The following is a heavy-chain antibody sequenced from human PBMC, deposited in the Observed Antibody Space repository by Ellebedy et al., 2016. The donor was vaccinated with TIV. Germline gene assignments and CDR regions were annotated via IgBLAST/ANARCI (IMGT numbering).Heavy chain of an antibody. V-gene: IGHV3-30*03. Sequence: GESLKISCAASGFIFSRYGMHSVRQAPGKGLEWVAGISYDGRNKNYADSVKGRFTISRDNSKSTLYLQMNSLRPEDTAVYYCATHYSDTSGNHYAGGYWGQGTLGTVSS. CDR1: GFIFSRYG. J-gene: IGHJ4*02. D-gene: IGHD3-22*01. CDR3: ATHYSDTSGNHYAGGY. CDR2: ISYDGRNK.